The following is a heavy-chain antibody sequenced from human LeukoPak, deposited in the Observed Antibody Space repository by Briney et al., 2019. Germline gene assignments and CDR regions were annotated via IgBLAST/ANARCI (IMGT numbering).Heavy chain of an antibody. J-gene: IGHJ6*03. CDR2: INHSGST. D-gene: IGHD6-19*01. CDR1: GGSFSGHY. CDR3: ARGTVAASFYYYYYMDV. Sequence: LETLSLTCAVYGGSFSGHYWSWIRQPPGKGPEWIGEINHSGSTNYNPSLKSRVTISVDTSKNQFSLKLSSVTAADTAVYYCARGTVAASFYYYYYMDVWGKGTTVTVSS. V-gene: IGHV4-34*01.